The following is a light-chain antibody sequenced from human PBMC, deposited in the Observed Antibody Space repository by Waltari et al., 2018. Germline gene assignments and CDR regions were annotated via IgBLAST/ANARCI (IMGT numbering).Light chain of an antibody. J-gene: IGLJ3*02. CDR1: GSNIENSP. V-gene: IGLV1-44*01. Sequence: QSGLTQPPSASGTPGQRVTISCSASGSNIENSPVNLYLQLPGTAPKLVIYFNTDRPSGVPDLVSCSRSGTSSSLVISGLQSEDEGDYFCETWDGGLNGPVFGGGTRLTVL. CDR3: ETWDGGLNGPV. CDR2: FNT.